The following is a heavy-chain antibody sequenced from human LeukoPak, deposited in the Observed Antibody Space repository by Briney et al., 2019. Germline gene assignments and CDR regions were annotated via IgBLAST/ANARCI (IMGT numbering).Heavy chain of an antibody. D-gene: IGHD6-13*01. CDR2: IYYSGST. CDR1: GGSISSYY. J-gene: IGHJ4*02. Sequence: SETLSLTCTVSGGSISSYYWSWIRQPPGKGLEWIGYIYYSGSTNYNPSPKSRVTISVDTSKNQFSLKLSSVTAADTAVYYCASVSSWSKYYFDYWGQGTLVTVSS. CDR3: ASVSSWSKYYFDY. V-gene: IGHV4-59*08.